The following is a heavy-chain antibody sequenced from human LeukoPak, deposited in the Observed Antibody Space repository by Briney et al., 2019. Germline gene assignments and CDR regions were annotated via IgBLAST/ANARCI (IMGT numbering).Heavy chain of an antibody. D-gene: IGHD6-19*01. CDR2: INHSGST. J-gene: IGHJ4*02. CDR3: ARLNSLGYSSGWYPDY. V-gene: IGHV4-34*01. CDR1: GGFFSGYY. Sequence: PSETLSLTCAVYGGFFSGYYWGWIRQPPGKGLKLIGEINHSGSTNYNPSLKSRVTISVDTSKNQFSLKLSSVTAADTAVYYCARLNSLGYSSGWYPDYWGQGTLVTVSS.